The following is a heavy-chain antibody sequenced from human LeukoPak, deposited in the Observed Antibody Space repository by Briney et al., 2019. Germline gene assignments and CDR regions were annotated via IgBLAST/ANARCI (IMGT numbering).Heavy chain of an antibody. CDR1: GFTFSSFA. CDR3: AKVGLTVTTILDYFDY. Sequence: GGSLRLSCAASGFTFSSFAMHWVRQAPGKGLEWVALISFDASNTYYADSVKGRFTISRDNSKSTLYLQMNSLRAEDTAVYFCAKVGLTVTTILDYFDYWGQGSLVTVSS. CDR2: ISFDASNT. J-gene: IGHJ4*02. V-gene: IGHV3-30*18. D-gene: IGHD4-11*01.